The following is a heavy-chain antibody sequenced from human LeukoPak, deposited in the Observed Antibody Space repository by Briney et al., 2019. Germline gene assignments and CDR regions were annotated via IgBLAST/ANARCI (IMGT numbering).Heavy chain of an antibody. V-gene: IGHV3-49*04. Sequence: GGSLRLSCTASGFTFGDYAMSWVRQARGKGREGVVFIRSKAYGGTTEYAASVKGRFTISRDDSKSIAYLQMNSLKTEDTAVYYCTSVITMVRVNWFDPWGQGTLVTVSS. D-gene: IGHD3-10*01. CDR2: IRSKAYGGTT. CDR1: GFTFGDYA. CDR3: TSVITMVRVNWFDP. J-gene: IGHJ5*02.